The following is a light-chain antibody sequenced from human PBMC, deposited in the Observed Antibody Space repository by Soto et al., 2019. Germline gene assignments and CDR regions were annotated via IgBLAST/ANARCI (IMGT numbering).Light chain of an antibody. J-gene: IGKJ1*01. CDR1: QGITTE. CDR3: LQDYNYPRT. V-gene: IGKV1-6*01. Sequence: AIQMTQSPSSLSASVGDRVTITCRASQGITTELGWYQQRPGKAPKLLVYGSFTLQSGVPSRFSGSGSGTDFTLTISSLQPEDFATYCCLQDYNYPRTFGQGTRVEVK. CDR2: GSF.